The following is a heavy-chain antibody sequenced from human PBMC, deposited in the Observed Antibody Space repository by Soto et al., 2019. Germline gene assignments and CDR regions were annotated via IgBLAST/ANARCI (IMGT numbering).Heavy chain of an antibody. Sequence: SETLSLTCIVSGGSIKTSGYYWAWIRQPPGKGLEWIGSIYYTGVTYYNPSLKSRVNISKDTSQNHFSLQLTSVTAADTAVYYCARRLTQLCFDSWGQGTLVTVSS. CDR3: ARRLTQLCFDS. CDR1: GGSIKTSGYY. D-gene: IGHD1-1*01. J-gene: IGHJ5*01. V-gene: IGHV4-39*02. CDR2: IYYTGVT.